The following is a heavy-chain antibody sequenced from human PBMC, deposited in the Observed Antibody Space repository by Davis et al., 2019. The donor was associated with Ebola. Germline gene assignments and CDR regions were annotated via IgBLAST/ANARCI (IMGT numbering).Heavy chain of an antibody. J-gene: IGHJ6*02. Sequence: PGGSLRLSCAVSGITFSSFAISWVRQAPGKGLEWVAVISYDGSNKYYADSVKGRFTISRDNSKNTLYLQMNSLRAEDTAVYYCARDSSGWYDYYGMDVWGQGTTVTVSS. D-gene: IGHD6-19*01. CDR2: ISYDGSNK. CDR3: ARDSSGWYDYYGMDV. V-gene: IGHV3-30-3*01. CDR1: GITFSSFA.